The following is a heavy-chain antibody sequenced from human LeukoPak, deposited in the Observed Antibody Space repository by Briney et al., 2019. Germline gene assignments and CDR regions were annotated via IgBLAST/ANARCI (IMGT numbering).Heavy chain of an antibody. J-gene: IGHJ2*01. V-gene: IGHV4-61*02. CDR1: GGSISSGSYY. Sequence: SETLSLTCTVSGGSISSGSYYWSWIRQPAGKGLEWIGRIYTSGITNYNPSLKSRVTMSVATSKNQFSLRLRSVTAADTAVYYCARAFNYYDSSGTRWYFDLWGRGTLVTVSS. CDR2: IYTSGIT. D-gene: IGHD3-22*01. CDR3: ARAFNYYDSSGTRWYFDL.